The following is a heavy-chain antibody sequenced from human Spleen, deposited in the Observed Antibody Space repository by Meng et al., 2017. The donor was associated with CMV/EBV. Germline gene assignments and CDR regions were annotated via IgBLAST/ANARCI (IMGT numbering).Heavy chain of an antibody. D-gene: IGHD6-19*01. CDR1: GFTFSSYA. V-gene: IGHV3-21*01. Sequence: GESLKISCAASGFTFSSYAMSWVRQAPGKGLEWVSSISSTGSFIYYADSVRGRFTISRDNAKNSLYLQMNSLRAEDKAVYYCARDSSGWWGQFDYWGQGISVTVSS. CDR2: ISSTGSFI. CDR3: ARDSSGWWGQFDY. J-gene: IGHJ4*02.